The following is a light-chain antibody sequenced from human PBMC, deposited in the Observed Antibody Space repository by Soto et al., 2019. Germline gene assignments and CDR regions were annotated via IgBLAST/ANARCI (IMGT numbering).Light chain of an antibody. CDR2: GAS. CDR3: QQSYNTPSYG. J-gene: IGKJ2*03. CDR1: QSISNF. Sequence: DIQLTQSPSSQSASVGDRVTITCRASQSISNFLNWYQQQPGKAPKLLIYGASSVQGGVPSRFSGSGSGTDFTLTISSLQPEDLATYYCQQSYNTPSYGFGQGTKLQIK. V-gene: IGKV1-39*01.